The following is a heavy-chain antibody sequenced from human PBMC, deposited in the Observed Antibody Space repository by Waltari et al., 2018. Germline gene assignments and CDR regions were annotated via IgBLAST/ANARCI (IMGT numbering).Heavy chain of an antibody. CDR3: ARDEARYYDIMTGGGYYGLDV. CDR2: IFTSGST. CDR1: GGSISSGSVY. J-gene: IGHJ6*02. V-gene: IGHV4-61*02. Sequence: QVQLQESGPGLVRPSQTLSLTCTVSGGSISSGSVYWTWIRQPAGKGLEWVGNIFTSGSTKYTPARKSRVSCARDTSENQGALRRSAVTAADTAGYYCARDEARYYDIMTGGGYYGLDVWGQGTTVTVSS. D-gene: IGHD3-9*01.